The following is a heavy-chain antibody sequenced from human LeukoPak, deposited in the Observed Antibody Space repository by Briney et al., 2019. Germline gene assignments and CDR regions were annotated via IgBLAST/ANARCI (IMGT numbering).Heavy chain of an antibody. CDR2: ISYDGSNK. CDR1: GFTFSSYA. D-gene: IGHD3-22*01. Sequence: GGSLRLSCAASGFTFSSYAMHWVRQAPGKGLEWVAVISYDGSNKYYADSVKGRFTISRDNSKNTLYLQMNSLRAEDTAVYYCASSYYYASSGYFDYWGQGTLVTVSS. CDR3: ASSYYYASSGYFDY. V-gene: IGHV3-30-3*01. J-gene: IGHJ4*02.